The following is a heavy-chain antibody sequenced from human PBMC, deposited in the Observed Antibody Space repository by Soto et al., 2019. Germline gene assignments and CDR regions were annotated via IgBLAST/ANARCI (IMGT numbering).Heavy chain of an antibody. J-gene: IGHJ4*02. Sequence: ASVKVSCKASGYTFTSYYMHWVRQAPGQGLEWMGGIIPIFGTANYAQKFQGRVTITADESTSTAYMGLSSLRSEDTAVYYCARMLKPDDYGDLRTGYYFDYWGQGTLVTVSS. CDR2: IIPIFGTA. V-gene: IGHV1-69*13. CDR1: GYTFTSYY. D-gene: IGHD4-17*01. CDR3: ARMLKPDDYGDLRTGYYFDY.